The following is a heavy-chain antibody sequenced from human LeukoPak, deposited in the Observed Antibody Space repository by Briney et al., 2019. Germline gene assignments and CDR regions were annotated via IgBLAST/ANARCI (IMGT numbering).Heavy chain of an antibody. V-gene: IGHV5-51*01. J-gene: IGHJ4*02. CDR3: ARHRATGTWSDFDY. CDR1: GYTFAHNW. Sequence: GESLKISCKVSGYTFAHNWIGWVRQKPGRGLEWLGVIFPADSNTAYNSSFRGQVTISVDKSIDTAYLQWGSLKASDSAIYYCARHRATGTWSDFDYWGQGTVVTVSS. D-gene: IGHD1-14*01. CDR2: IFPADSNT.